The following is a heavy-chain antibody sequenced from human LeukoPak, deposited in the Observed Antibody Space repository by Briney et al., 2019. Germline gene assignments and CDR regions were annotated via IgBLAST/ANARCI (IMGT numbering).Heavy chain of an antibody. CDR2: INPNSGGT. V-gene: IGHV1-2*02. D-gene: IGHD5-18*01. J-gene: IGHJ6*02. CDR3: ARDSGGYRYAQDGYYYYGMDV. CDR1: GYTFTGYY. Sequence: ASVKVSCKASGYTFTGYYMHWVRQAPGQGLEWMGWINPNSGGTNYAQKFQGRVTMTRDTSISTAYMELSRLRSDDTAVSYCARDSGGYRYAQDGYYYYGMDVWGQGTTVTVSS.